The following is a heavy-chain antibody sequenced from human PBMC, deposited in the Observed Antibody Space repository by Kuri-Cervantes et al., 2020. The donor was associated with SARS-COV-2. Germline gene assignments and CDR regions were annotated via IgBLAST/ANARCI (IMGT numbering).Heavy chain of an antibody. V-gene: IGHV4-59*01. J-gene: IGHJ3*02. CDR3: AREVEGSDAFDI. CDR1: AGSISSYY. Sequence: GSLRPSCPVSAGSISSYYWSWIRQLPGRGLEWIGYIYYSGSTNYNPSLKSRVTISVDTSKTQFSLKLSSVTAADTAVYYCAREVEGSDAFDIWGQGTMVTVSS. CDR2: IYYSGST.